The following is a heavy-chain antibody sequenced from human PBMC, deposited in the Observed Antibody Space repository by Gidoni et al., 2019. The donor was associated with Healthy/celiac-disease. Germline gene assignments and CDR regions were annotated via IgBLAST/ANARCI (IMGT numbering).Heavy chain of an antibody. Sequence: QVQLQESCPGLVKPSATLSLPCPVSGGSVSSGSYYWSWIRQPPGKGLEWIGYIYYSGSTNYNPSLKSRVTISVDTSKNQFSLKLSSVTAADTAVYYCARSVGATVDYWGQGTLVTVSS. CDR3: ARSVGATVDY. D-gene: IGHD1-26*01. J-gene: IGHJ4*02. V-gene: IGHV4-61*01. CDR2: IYYSGST. CDR1: GGSVSSGSYY.